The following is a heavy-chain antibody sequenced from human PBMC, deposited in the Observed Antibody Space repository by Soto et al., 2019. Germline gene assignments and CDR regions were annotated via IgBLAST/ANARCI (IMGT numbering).Heavy chain of an antibody. J-gene: IGHJ4*02. Sequence: ASVKVSCKVSGYTLTELSMHWVRQAPGKGLEWMGGFDPEDGETIYAQKFQGRVTMTEDTSTDTAYMELSSLRSEDTAVYYCATASHVVVTAIRSYYFDYWGQGTLVTVSS. CDR2: FDPEDGET. D-gene: IGHD2-21*02. V-gene: IGHV1-24*01. CDR1: GYTLTELS. CDR3: ATASHVVVTAIRSYYFDY.